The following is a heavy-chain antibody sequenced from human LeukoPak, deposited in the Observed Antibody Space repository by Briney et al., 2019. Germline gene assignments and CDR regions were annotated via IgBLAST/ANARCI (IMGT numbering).Heavy chain of an antibody. V-gene: IGHV3-21*01. CDR3: ARDAEMATIATRFDY. CDR1: GFTFSNYE. J-gene: IGHJ4*02. CDR2: ISSSSSYI. Sequence: GGSLRLSCAASGFTFSNYEMNWVRQAPGKGLEWVSSISSSSSYIYYADSVKGRFTISRDNAKNSLYLQMNSLRAEDTAVYYCARDAEMATIATRFDYWGQGTLVTVSS. D-gene: IGHD5-24*01.